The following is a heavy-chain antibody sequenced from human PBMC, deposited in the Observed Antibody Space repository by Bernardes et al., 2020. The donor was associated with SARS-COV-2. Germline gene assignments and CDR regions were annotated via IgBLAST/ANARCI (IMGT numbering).Heavy chain of an antibody. Sequence: GSTLRASCAASGFTFRSSWLHWVRQVPGKGLLWVSRTSGDGLSPSYADSVKGRFIISRDNAKNTLYLQLNSLTAEDTAVYYGARGPNGATYYVGDYWGQGTPVNVSS. J-gene: IGHJ4*02. CDR3: ARGPNGATYYVGDY. D-gene: IGHD2-15*01. V-gene: IGHV3-74*01. CDR1: GFTFRSSW. CDR2: TSGDGLSP.